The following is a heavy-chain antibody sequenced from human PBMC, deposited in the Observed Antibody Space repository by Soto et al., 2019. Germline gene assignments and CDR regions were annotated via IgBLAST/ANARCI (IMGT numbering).Heavy chain of an antibody. V-gene: IGHV1-8*01. CDR2: MNPNSGNT. J-gene: IGHJ4*02. D-gene: IGHD6-19*01. Sequence: QVQLVQSGAEVKKPGASVKVSCKASGYTFTSYDINWVRQATGQGLEWMGWMNPNSGNTGYAQEFQGRVILTRNTSLSTAYMELSSLRSEETAVYYCATEYSSGWAKDWGQGPLVTVSS. CDR3: ATEYSSGWAKD. CDR1: GYTFTSYD.